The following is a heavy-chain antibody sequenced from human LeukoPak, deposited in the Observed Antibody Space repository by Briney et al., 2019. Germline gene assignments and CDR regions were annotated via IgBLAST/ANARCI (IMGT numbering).Heavy chain of an antibody. Sequence: PGGSLRLSCAASGFTFSSYAMYWVRQAPGKGLEWVAVISYDGTNKYYADSVKGRFTMSRDNSKNSLYLQMNSLRAEDTALYYCARVSREYCSSTSCYWADYWGQGTLVTVSS. CDR1: GFTFSSYA. J-gene: IGHJ4*02. CDR2: ISYDGTNK. CDR3: ARVSREYCSSTSCYWADY. D-gene: IGHD2-2*01. V-gene: IGHV3-30*04.